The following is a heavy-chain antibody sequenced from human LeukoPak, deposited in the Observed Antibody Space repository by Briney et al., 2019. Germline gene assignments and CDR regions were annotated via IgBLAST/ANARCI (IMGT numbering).Heavy chain of an antibody. Sequence: ASETLSLTCTVSGGSISSGSYYWSWIRQPAGKGLEWIGRIYTSGSTNYNPSLKSRVTISVDTSKNQFSLKLSSVTAADTAVYYCARATTSPGPWVSGYDFLEGQGEFDYWGQGTLVTVSS. CDR2: IYTSGST. V-gene: IGHV4-61*02. CDR1: GGSISSGSYY. J-gene: IGHJ4*02. CDR3: ARATTSPGPWVSGYDFLEGQGEFDY. D-gene: IGHD5-12*01.